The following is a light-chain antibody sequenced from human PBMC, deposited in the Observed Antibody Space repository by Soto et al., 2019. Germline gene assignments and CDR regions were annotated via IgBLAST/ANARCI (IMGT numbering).Light chain of an antibody. CDR2: EVT. CDR1: SYNL. CDR3: CSYVGRYTYV. Sequence: QSALTQPASVTGSPGQSITISCTGTSYNLVSWFQHHPGKAPKLMIYEVTKRTSGVSNRFSGSKSGDTASLTISGLQAEDESDYYCCSYVGRYTYVFGTGTKLTVL. V-gene: IGLV2-23*02. J-gene: IGLJ1*01.